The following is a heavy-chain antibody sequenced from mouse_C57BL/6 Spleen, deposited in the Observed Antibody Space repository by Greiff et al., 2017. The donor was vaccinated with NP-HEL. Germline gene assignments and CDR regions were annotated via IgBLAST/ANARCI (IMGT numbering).Heavy chain of an antibody. CDR3: ARYGYDGYLYYAMDY. V-gene: IGHV7-3*01. J-gene: IGHJ4*01. CDR1: GFTFTDYY. D-gene: IGHD2-3*01. CDR2: IRNKANGYTT. Sequence: EVKVVESGGGLVQPGGSLSLSCAASGFTFTDYYMSWVRQPPGKALEWLGFIRNKANGYTTEYSASVKGRFTISRDNSQSILYLQMNALRAEDSATYYCARYGYDGYLYYAMDYWGQGTSVTVSS.